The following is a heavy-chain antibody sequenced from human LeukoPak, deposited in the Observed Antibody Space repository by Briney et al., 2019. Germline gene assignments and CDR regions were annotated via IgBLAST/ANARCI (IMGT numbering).Heavy chain of an antibody. CDR2: IYTSGST. V-gene: IGHV4-4*07. CDR1: GGSISSYY. D-gene: IGHD3-10*01. CDR3: ARVGVTMVRGVIITGTFDY. Sequence: SETLSLTCNVSGGSISSYYWSWIRQPAGKGLEWIGRIYTSGSTNYNPSLKSRVTMSVDTSKNQFSLKLSSVTAADTAVYYCARVGVTMVRGVIITGTFDYWGQGTLVTVSS. J-gene: IGHJ4*02.